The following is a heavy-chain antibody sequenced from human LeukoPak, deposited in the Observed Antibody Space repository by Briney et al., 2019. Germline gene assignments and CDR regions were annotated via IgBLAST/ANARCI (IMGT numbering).Heavy chain of an antibody. CDR1: GYTLTELS. CDR2: FDPEDGET. J-gene: IGHJ4*02. Sequence: ASVKVSCKVSGYTLTELSMHWVRQAPGKGLEWMGGFDPEDGETIYAQKFQVRVTMTEDTSTDTAYMELSSLRSEDTAVYYCATHQYYYDSSGKIDANYWGQGTLVTVSS. V-gene: IGHV1-24*01. CDR3: ATHQYYYDSSGKIDANY. D-gene: IGHD3-22*01.